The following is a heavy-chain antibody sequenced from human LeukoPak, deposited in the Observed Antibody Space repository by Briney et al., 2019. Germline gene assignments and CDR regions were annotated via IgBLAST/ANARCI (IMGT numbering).Heavy chain of an antibody. CDR2: ISSSSSYI. CDR3: ARDEDIVVVPAVQGLDY. J-gene: IGHJ4*02. CDR1: GFTFSSYS. D-gene: IGHD2-2*01. Sequence: PGGSLRLSCAASGFTFSSYSMNWVRQAPGKGLEWVSSISSSSSYIYYADSVKGRFTISRDNAKNSLYLQMNSLRAEDTAVYYCARDEDIVVVPAVQGLDYWGQGTLVTVSS. V-gene: IGHV3-21*01.